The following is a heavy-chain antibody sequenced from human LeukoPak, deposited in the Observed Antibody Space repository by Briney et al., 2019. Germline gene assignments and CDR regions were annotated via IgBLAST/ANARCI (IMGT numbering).Heavy chain of an antibody. CDR1: GYTFTGYY. CDR2: INPNSGGT. D-gene: IGHD6-19*01. V-gene: IGHV1-2*02. CDR3: ARSYSSGHRPY. Sequence: ASVKVPCKASGYTFTGYYMHWVRQAPGQGLEWMGWINPNSGGTNYAQKFQGRVTMTRDTSISTAYMELSRLTADDTAVYYCARSYSSGHRPYWGQGTLVTVSS. J-gene: IGHJ4*02.